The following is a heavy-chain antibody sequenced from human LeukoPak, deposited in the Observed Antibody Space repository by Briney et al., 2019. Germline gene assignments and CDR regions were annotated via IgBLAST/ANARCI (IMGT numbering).Heavy chain of an antibody. CDR1: GGSISNYF. J-gene: IGHJ4*02. Sequence: SETLSLTCTVSGGSISNYFWSWIRQPPGKGLECIGYIYYSDSTNYNPSLKSRVTVSVDTSKNQFSLKLSSVTAADTAVYYCARVGYYDFWSGYYSPPFDYWGQGTLVTVSS. V-gene: IGHV4-59*12. CDR3: ARVGYYDFWSGYYSPPFDY. CDR2: IYYSDST. D-gene: IGHD3-3*01.